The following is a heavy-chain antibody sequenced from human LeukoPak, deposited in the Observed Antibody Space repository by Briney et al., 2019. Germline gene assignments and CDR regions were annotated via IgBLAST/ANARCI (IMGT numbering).Heavy chain of an antibody. CDR3: TRILNTAMDT. J-gene: IGHJ5*02. Sequence: PGGSLRLSCAASGFTFSSYAMSWVRQASGKGLEWVGRIRSKANSYATAYAASVKGRFTISRDDSKNTAYLQMNSLKTEDTAVYYCTRILNTAMDTWGQGTLVTVSS. CDR1: GFTFSSYA. V-gene: IGHV3-73*01. D-gene: IGHD5-18*01. CDR2: IRSKANSYAT.